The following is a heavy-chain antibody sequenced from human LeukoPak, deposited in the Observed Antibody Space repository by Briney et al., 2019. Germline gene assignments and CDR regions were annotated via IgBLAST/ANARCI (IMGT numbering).Heavy chain of an antibody. D-gene: IGHD3-16*02. CDR2: ISYDGSNK. CDR3: ARDPAYYDYVWGSYRYTAFDY. V-gene: IGHV3-30-3*01. CDR1: GFTFSSYA. J-gene: IGHJ4*02. Sequence: GGSLRPSCAASGFTFSSYAMHWVRQAPGKGLEWVAVISYDGSNKYYADSVKGRFTISRDNSKNTLYLQMNSLRAEDTAVYYCARDPAYYDYVWGSYRYTAFDYWGQGTLVTVSS.